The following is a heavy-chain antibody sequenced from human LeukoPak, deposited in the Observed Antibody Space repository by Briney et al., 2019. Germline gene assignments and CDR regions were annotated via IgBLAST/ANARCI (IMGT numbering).Heavy chain of an antibody. Sequence: SVNVSCKASGGTFSSYAISWVRQAPGQGLEWMGRIIPILGIANYAQKFQGRVTITADKSTGTAYMELSSLRSEDTAVYYCARDGDTAMVPVYWGQGTLVTVSS. CDR3: ARDGDTAMVPVY. D-gene: IGHD5-18*01. CDR2: IIPILGIA. CDR1: GGTFSSYA. V-gene: IGHV1-69*04. J-gene: IGHJ4*02.